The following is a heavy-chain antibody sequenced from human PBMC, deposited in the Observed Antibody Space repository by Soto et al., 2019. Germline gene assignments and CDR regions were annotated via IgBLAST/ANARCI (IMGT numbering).Heavy chain of an antibody. V-gene: IGHV3-23*01. CDR1: GFTFSVNA. D-gene: IGHD3-10*01. CDR2: ISGSGDST. J-gene: IGHJ4*02. Sequence: EVWLLESGGGLVQPGGSLRLSCAASGFTFSVNAMSWVRQAPGKGLEWVSGISGSGDSTHYADSVKGRFTVSRDNSKSMLYLQTNSLRAEDTAIYSCAKALYGGFTYWGQGTLVTVSS. CDR3: AKALYGGFTY.